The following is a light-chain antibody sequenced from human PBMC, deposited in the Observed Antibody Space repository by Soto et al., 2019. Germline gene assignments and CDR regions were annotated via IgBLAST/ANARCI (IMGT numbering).Light chain of an antibody. Sequence: DIKMTQSPSTVSASIGGRVIITCRASQSISSWLAWYQQKPGKAPKLLIYKASSLQGGVPERFSGRGSGTQFTPTISRLQPDDFASYYCQHYSSSSTFGQGTKVEMK. CDR3: QHYSSSST. CDR1: QSISSW. J-gene: IGKJ1*01. CDR2: KAS. V-gene: IGKV1-5*03.